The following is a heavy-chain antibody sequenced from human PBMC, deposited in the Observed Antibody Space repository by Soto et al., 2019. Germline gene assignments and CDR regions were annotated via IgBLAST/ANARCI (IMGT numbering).Heavy chain of an antibody. CDR1: GYSFSSYW. Sequence: GESLKISCKGSGYSFSSYWITWVRQMPGKGLEWMGRIDPSDSYTNYSPSFQGHVTISADKSISTAYLQWSSLRASDTAMYYCARHEVGVYHMDVWGQGTTVTSP. D-gene: IGHD2-8*02. J-gene: IGHJ6*02. CDR3: ARHEVGVYHMDV. CDR2: IDPSDSYT. V-gene: IGHV5-10-1*01.